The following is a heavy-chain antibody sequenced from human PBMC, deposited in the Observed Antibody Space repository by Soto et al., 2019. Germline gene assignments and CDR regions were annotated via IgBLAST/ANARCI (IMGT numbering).Heavy chain of an antibody. CDR1: GFTFSSYG. CDR3: AGDLYGSGSFNY. D-gene: IGHD3-10*01. CDR2: IWYDGSNK. J-gene: IGHJ4*02. Sequence: GGSLRLSCAASGFTFSSYGMHWVRQAPGKGLEWVAVIWYDGSNKYYADSVKGRFTISRDNSKNTLYLQMNSLRAEDTAVYYCAGDLYGSGSFNYWGQGTLVTVSS. V-gene: IGHV3-33*01.